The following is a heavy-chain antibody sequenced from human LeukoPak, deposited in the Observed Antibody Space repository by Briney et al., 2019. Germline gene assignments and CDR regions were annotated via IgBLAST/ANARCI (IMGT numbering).Heavy chain of an antibody. CDR2: IYSGGST. D-gene: IGHD5-18*01. J-gene: IGHJ4*02. CDR1: GFTVSSNY. CDR3: ARGNWGYSYGY. Sequence: GGSLRLSCAASGFTVSSNYMSWVRQAPGKGLEWVSVIYSGGSTYYADSVKGRFTISRDNSKNTLYHQMNSLRAEDTAVYYCARGNWGYSYGYWGQGTLVTVSS. V-gene: IGHV3-53*01.